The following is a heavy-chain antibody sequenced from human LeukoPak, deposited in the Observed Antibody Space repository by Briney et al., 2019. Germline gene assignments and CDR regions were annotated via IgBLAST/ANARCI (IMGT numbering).Heavy chain of an antibody. CDR2: IYYGGST. D-gene: IGHD6-19*01. J-gene: IGHJ3*02. CDR1: GGSISSFY. V-gene: IGHV4-59*08. CDR3: ARPYSSGWYGAFDI. Sequence: SETLSLTCTVSGGSISSFYWSWIRQPPGKGLEWIGFIYYGGSTNYNPSLKSRVTISVDTSKNQFSLRLSSVTAADTAVYYCARPYSSGWYGAFDIWGQGTMVTASS.